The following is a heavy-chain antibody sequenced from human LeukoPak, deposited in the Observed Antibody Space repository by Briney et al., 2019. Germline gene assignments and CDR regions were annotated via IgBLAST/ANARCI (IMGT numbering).Heavy chain of an antibody. D-gene: IGHD3-16*01. Sequence: TSETLSLTCAVYGGSFSGYYWGWIRQPPGKGLEWIGEINHSGSTNYNPSLKSRVTISVDRSKNQFSLKLSSVTAADTAVYYCASTYARYYYYGVDVWGQGTTVTVSS. CDR2: INHSGST. CDR3: ASTYARYYYYGVDV. J-gene: IGHJ6*02. V-gene: IGHV4-34*01. CDR1: GGSFSGYY.